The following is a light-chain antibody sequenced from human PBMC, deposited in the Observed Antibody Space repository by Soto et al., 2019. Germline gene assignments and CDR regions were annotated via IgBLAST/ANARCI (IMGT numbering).Light chain of an antibody. Sequence: DMQMTQSPSTLSASVGDRVTITCRASQSISSWLAWYQQKPGKAPKLLIYDASSLESGVPSRFSGSGSGTEFTLTISSLQPDDFATYYCQQYNSEWTFGQGTKVDIK. CDR1: QSISSW. J-gene: IGKJ1*01. CDR2: DAS. CDR3: QQYNSEWT. V-gene: IGKV1-5*01.